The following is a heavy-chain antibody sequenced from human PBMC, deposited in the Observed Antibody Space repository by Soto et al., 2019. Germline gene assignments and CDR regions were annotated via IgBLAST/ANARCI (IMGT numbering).Heavy chain of an antibody. CDR3: ARNGQQRVRDY. V-gene: IGHV3-33*01. CDR1: GFTFSSYG. CDR2: IWYDGSNK. Sequence: QVQLVESGGGVVQPGRSLRLSCAASGFTFSSYGMHWVRQAPGKGLEWVAVIWYDGSNKYYADSVKGRFTISRDNSKNTLYLQMNSLRAEDTAVYCCARNGQQRVRDYWGQGTLVTVSS. D-gene: IGHD6-13*01. J-gene: IGHJ4*02.